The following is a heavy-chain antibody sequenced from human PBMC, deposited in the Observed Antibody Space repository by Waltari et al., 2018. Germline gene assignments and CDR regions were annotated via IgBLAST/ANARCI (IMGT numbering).Heavy chain of an antibody. D-gene: IGHD4-17*01. J-gene: IGHJ6*02. CDR3: ARDRVRRATGGMDV. CDR1: GGSIRSSSYY. V-gene: IGHV4-39*07. CDR2: ICYSGST. Sequence: QLQLQESGPGLVKPSETLSLTCTVSGGSIRSSSYYWGWLRPPPGKGLEWIGSICYSGSTYYNPSLKSRVTISVDTSKNQFSLKLSSVTATDTAVYYWARDRVRRATGGMDVWGQGTTVTVSS.